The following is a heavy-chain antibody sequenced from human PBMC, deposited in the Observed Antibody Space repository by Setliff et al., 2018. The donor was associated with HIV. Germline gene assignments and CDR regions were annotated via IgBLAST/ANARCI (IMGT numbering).Heavy chain of an antibody. Sequence: KPSETLSLTCTVSGGSISSGGYYWSWIRQHPGKGLEWIGYIHYSGSTHYNPSLKSRVTISVDTSKNQFSLKLSSVTAADTAVYYCARDAGYCGGDCYPMVLDVWGKGTTVTSPQ. V-gene: IGHV4-31*03. CDR3: ARDAGYCGGDCYPMVLDV. J-gene: IGHJ6*04. D-gene: IGHD2-21*01. CDR1: GGSISSGGYY. CDR2: IHYSGST.